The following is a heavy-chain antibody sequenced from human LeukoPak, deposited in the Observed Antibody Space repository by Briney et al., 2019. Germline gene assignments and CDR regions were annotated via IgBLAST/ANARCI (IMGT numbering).Heavy chain of an antibody. V-gene: IGHV1-46*01. CDR3: ARASGSRVPFDY. Sequence: GASVKVSCKASGYTFTSYYMHWVRQAPGEGLEWMGIINPSGGSTSYAQKFQGRVTMTRDMSTSTVYMELSSLRSEDTAVYYCARASGSRVPFDYWGQGTLVTVSS. J-gene: IGHJ4*02. D-gene: IGHD3-10*01. CDR2: INPSGGST. CDR1: GYTFTSYY.